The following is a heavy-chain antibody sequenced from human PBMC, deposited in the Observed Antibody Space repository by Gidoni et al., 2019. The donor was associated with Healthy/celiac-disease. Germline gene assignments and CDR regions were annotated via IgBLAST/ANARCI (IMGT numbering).Heavy chain of an antibody. CDR1: GFTFSSYG. J-gene: IGHJ4*02. V-gene: IGHV3-33*01. CDR3: ARDFGLNYDSSGYPLLIFDY. CDR2: IWYDGSNK. Sequence: QVQLVESGGGVVQPGRSLRLSCAASGFTFSSYGMHWVRQAPGKGLEWVAVIWYDGSNKYYADSVKGRFTISRDNSKNTLYLQMNSLRAEDTAVYYCARDFGLNYDSSGYPLLIFDYWGQGTLVTVSS. D-gene: IGHD3-22*01.